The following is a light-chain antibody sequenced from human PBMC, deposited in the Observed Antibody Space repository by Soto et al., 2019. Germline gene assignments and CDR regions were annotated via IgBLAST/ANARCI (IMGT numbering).Light chain of an antibody. CDR2: DAS. CDR3: QQFHILPLT. J-gene: IGKJ4*01. Sequence: DIQMTQSPSSLSASVGDRVNITCQASQDIGDHLNWYQQKPGKAPNLLIYDASSLQRGVPSRFSGSGSETVFTFTISSLQTEDIATYYCQQFHILPLTFGGGTKVDIK. V-gene: IGKV1-33*01. CDR1: QDIGDH.